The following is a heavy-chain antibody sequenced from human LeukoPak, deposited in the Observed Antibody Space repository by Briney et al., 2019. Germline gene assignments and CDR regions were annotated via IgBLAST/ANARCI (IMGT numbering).Heavy chain of an antibody. CDR1: GFTFSSYA. D-gene: IGHD6-6*01. J-gene: IGHJ4*02. V-gene: IGHV3-30-3*01. CDR2: ISYDGSNK. CDR3: ARDPSSIAARLDY. Sequence: GGSLRLSCAASGFTFSSYAMHWVRQAPGKGLEWVAVISYDGSNKYYADSVKGRFTISRDNSKYTLYLQMNSLRAEDTAVYYCARDPSSIAARLDYWGQGTLVTVSS.